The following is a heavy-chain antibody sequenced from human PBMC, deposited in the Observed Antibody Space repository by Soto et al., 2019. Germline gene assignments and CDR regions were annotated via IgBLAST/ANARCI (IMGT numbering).Heavy chain of an antibody. D-gene: IGHD6-25*01. CDR2: MNASRGNA. CDR1: GYTFITYD. V-gene: IGHV1-8*01. Sequence: AASVKVSCKASGYTFITYDINLVRQATGHGLELMGLMNASRGNACCAQNLQGRVTMTRNTSIRPAYMELSSLRADDTAVSFCASRKERSGPKYFEFWGQRSLVTV. J-gene: IGHJ4*02. CDR3: ASRKERSGPKYFEF.